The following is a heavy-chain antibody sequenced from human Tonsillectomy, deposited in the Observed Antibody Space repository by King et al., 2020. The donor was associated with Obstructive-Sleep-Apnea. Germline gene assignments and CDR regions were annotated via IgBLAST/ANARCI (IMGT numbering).Heavy chain of an antibody. CDR3: ARTTRIIGPTGNYYPMDV. Sequence: VTLKESGPALVKSTQTLTLTCTFSGFSLSSSGMCVSWLRQPPGKALEWLARVDWDDDKYYSTSLKTRLTISKDTSKNQVGLTMTNMDPVDTATYYCARTTRIIGPTGNYYPMDVWGQGTTVTVSS. D-gene: IGHD1-20*01. CDR2: VDWDDDK. J-gene: IGHJ6*02. CDR1: GFSLSSSGMC. V-gene: IGHV2-70*15.